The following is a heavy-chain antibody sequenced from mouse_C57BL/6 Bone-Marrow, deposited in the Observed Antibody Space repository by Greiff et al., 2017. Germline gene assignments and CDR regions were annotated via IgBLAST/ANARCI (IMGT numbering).Heavy chain of an antibody. V-gene: IGHV1-54*01. D-gene: IGHD3-3*01. J-gene: IGHJ1*03. CDR3: AREAAGPLVFDV. CDR2: INPGSGGT. Sequence: QVQLKESGAELVRPGTSVKVSCKASGYAFTNSLIEWVKQRPGQGLEWIGVINPGSGGTNYNEKFKGKATLTAYKSSSTAYMQLSSLTSEDSSVYFCAREAAGPLVFDVWGTGTTVTVSS. CDR1: GYAFTNSL.